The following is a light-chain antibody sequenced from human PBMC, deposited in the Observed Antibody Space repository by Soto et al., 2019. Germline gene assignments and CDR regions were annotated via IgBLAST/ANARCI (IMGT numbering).Light chain of an antibody. CDR3: QQYGSSSTWA. CDR2: AAS. J-gene: IGKJ1*01. V-gene: IGKV3-20*01. CDR1: QSVSSAY. Sequence: EIVLTQSPGTLPLSPGERATLSCRASQSVSSAYLAWYQHKPGQPPTLLIYAASSRVTGTQNRFSGSGSGTDFTLTISRLEPEVFAVYYCQQYGSSSTWAIGHGTKVEIQ.